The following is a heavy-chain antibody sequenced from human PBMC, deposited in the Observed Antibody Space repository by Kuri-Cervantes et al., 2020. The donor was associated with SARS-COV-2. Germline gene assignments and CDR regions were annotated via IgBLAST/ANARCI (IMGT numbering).Heavy chain of an antibody. J-gene: IGHJ4*02. Sequence: GSLRLSCAVYGGSFSGYYWSWIRQPPGKGLEWIGEINHSGSTNYNPSLKSQVTISVDTSKNQFSLKLSSVAAADTAVYYCARGPPSSIAARRVSFDYWGQGTLVTVSS. CDR1: GGSFSGYY. CDR3: ARGPPSSIAARRVSFDY. CDR2: INHSGST. V-gene: IGHV4-34*01. D-gene: IGHD6-6*01.